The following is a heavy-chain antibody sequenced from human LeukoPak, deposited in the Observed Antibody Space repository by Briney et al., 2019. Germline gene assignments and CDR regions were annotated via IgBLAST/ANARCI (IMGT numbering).Heavy chain of an antibody. CDR3: ASPETYCSGGSCYYDY. D-gene: IGHD2-15*01. CDR2: IIPIFGTA. CDR1: GGTFSSYA. Sequence: ASVKVSCKASGGTFSSYAISWVRQAPGQGLEWMGGIIPIFGTANYAQKFQGRVTITADESTSTAYMELSSLRSEDTAVYYCASPETYCSGGSCYYDYWGQGTLVTVSS. V-gene: IGHV1-69*01. J-gene: IGHJ4*02.